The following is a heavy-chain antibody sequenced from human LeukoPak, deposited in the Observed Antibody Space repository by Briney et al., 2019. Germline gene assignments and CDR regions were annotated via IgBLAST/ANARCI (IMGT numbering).Heavy chain of an antibody. V-gene: IGHV3-23*01. D-gene: IGHD6-25*01. CDR3: AKARGPAATHPEY. CDR2: LYGGGDVT. J-gene: IGHJ4*02. Sequence: GGSLRLSCAASGFTFSNFAMTWVGQAPGKGLEWVSGLYGGGDVTYYADSVKGRFTISRDDAKNTLYLQMNSLRAEDTAVYYCAKARGPAATHPEYWGQGTLVTVSS. CDR1: GFTFSNFA.